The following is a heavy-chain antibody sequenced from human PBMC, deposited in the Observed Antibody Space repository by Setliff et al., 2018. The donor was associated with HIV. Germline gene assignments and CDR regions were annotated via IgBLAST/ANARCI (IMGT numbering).Heavy chain of an antibody. Sequence: PGGSLRLSCAASGFTFSNYWMSWVRQAPGKGLEWVANIKQDGSEKYYVDSVRGRFTISRDNAKNSLYLQMNSLRGEDTAVYYCVKDVVKFWSGSGALDFWGPGTLVTVSS. CDR2: IKQDGSEK. D-gene: IGHD3-3*01. V-gene: IGHV3-7*01. CDR1: GFTFSNYW. J-gene: IGHJ4*02. CDR3: VKDVVKFWSGSGALDF.